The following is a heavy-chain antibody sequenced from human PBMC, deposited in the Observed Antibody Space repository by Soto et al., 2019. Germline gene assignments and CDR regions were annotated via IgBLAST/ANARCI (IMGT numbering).Heavy chain of an antibody. D-gene: IGHD5-12*01. Sequence: EVQLLESGGGLVQPGGSLRLSCAASGFTFSSYAMSWVRQAPGKGLEWVSTISGSGGSTYYADSVKGRFTISRDNSKNTLYLQLNSLRAEDTAVYYCAKDRVGDGYNLDYWGQGTLVTLSS. J-gene: IGHJ4*02. CDR2: ISGSGGST. V-gene: IGHV3-23*01. CDR3: AKDRVGDGYNLDY. CDR1: GFTFSSYA.